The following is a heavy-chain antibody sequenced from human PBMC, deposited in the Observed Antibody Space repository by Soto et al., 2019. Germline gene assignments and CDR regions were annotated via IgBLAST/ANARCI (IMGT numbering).Heavy chain of an antibody. J-gene: IGHJ5*02. CDR1: GFSLSTSGVG. D-gene: IGHD2-2*01. CDR2: IYWNDDK. CDR3: AHSREGGGYCSGSSCLSWFDP. Sequence: ASGPTLVNPTQTLTLTCTFSGFSLSTSGVGVGWIRQPPGKALEWLALIYWNDDKRYSPSLRSRLTITKDTSKNQVVLTMTNMDPVDTATYYCAHSREGGGYCSGSSCLSWFDPCGQGTLVTVSS. V-gene: IGHV2-5*01.